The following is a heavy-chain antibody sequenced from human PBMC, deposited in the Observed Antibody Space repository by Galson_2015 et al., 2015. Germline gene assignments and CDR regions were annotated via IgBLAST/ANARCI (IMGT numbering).Heavy chain of an antibody. CDR3: ATQVDIVATFFDY. D-gene: IGHD5-12*01. CDR1: GFTFSSYG. CDR2: IWYDGSNK. J-gene: IGHJ4*02. Sequence: SLRLCCAASGFTFSSYGMHWVRQAAGEGLGWVAVIWYDGSNKYYADSVKGRFTISRDNSKNTLYLQMNSLRSEDTAVYYCATQVDIVATFFDYWGQGTLVTVSS. V-gene: IGHV3-33*01.